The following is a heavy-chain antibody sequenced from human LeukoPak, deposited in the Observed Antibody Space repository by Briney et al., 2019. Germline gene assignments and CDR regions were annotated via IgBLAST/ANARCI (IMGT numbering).Heavy chain of an antibody. D-gene: IGHD2-15*01. CDR3: AKDPCSGGSCYLDY. CDR1: GFTFSSYA. V-gene: IGHV3-23*01. J-gene: IGHJ4*02. Sequence: GGSLRLSCAASGFTFSSYAMSWVRQAPGKGLEWVSAISGSGGSTYYADSVKGRFTISRDNSKNTLYLQMNSLRAEDTAVYYCAKDPCSGGSCYLDYWGQGTLVTVSS. CDR2: ISGSGGST.